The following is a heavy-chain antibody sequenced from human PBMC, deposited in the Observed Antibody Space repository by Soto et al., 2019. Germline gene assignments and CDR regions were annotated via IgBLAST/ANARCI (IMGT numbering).Heavy chain of an antibody. J-gene: IGHJ4*02. CDR1: GFTFSSYG. V-gene: IGHV3-30*18. CDR2: ISYDGSNK. D-gene: IGHD6-19*01. CDR3: AKERARVAVANNYFDY. Sequence: GGSLRLSCAASGFTFSSYGMHWVRQAPGKGLEWVAVISYDGSNKYYADSVKGRFTISRDNSKNTLYLQMNSLRAEDTAVYYCAKERARVAVANNYFDYWGQGTLVTVSS.